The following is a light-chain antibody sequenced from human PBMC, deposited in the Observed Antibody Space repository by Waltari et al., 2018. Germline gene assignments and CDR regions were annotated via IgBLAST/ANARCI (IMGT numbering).Light chain of an antibody. CDR2: EVS. CDR1: NSDVGRYNY. Sequence: QSALTQPPSTSGSPGQSVTISCPATNSDVGRYNYVSWYQPHPGKAPKLMIYEVSKRPSGVPERFSGSKSGNTASLTVSGLQAEDEADYYCSSYAGSNNVVFGGGTKLTVL. J-gene: IGLJ2*01. CDR3: SSYAGSNNVV. V-gene: IGLV2-8*01.